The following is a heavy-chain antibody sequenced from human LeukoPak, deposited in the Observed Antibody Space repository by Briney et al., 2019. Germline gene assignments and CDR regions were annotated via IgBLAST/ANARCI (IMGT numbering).Heavy chain of an antibody. CDR1: GGSFRGYY. V-gene: IGHV4-34*01. D-gene: IGHD7-27*01. Sequence: SETLSLTCAVYGGSFRGYYWSWIRQPPGKGLEWIGEINHSGSTNYNPSLKSRVTISVDTSKNQFSLKLSSATAADTAVYYCARVWGSQPIYWYFDLWGRGTLVTVSS. CDR2: INHSGST. CDR3: ARVWGSQPIYWYFDL. J-gene: IGHJ2*01.